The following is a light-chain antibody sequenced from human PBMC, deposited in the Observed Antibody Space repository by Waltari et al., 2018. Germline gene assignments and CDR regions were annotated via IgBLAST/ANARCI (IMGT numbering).Light chain of an antibody. CDR2: DVS. CDR1: SSATGTLDF. J-gene: IGLJ3*02. Sequence: QSALTQPASVSGSPGQSVTISCTGSSSATGTLDFASWYQQHPGNAPKLIICDVSNPPSGVSDRFSGSKSGDTASLTISGLQFEDEADYYCCSYAGNYVWVFGGGTRLTVL. V-gene: IGLV2-23*02. CDR3: CSYAGNYVWV.